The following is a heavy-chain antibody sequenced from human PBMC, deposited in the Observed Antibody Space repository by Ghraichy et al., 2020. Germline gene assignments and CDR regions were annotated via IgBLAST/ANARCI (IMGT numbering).Heavy chain of an antibody. J-gene: IGHJ4*02. CDR1: GFTFSDYD. V-gene: IGHV3-13*01. CDR3: ARGLYYDSNGYLTPLGY. Sequence: GGSLRLSCAASGFTFSDYDMHWVRQATGKGLEWVSGIGNAGDTSYQGSVRGRFTISRENAKNSLYLQMNNLRAGDTAVYFCARGLYYDSNGYLTPLGYWDQGTLVTVSS. D-gene: IGHD3-22*01. CDR2: IGNAGDT.